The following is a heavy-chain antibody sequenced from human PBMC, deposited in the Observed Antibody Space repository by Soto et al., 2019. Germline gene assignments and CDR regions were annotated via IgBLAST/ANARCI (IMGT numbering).Heavy chain of an antibody. V-gene: IGHV4-39*01. CDR1: GGSFMSTTYY. CDR2: IYYSGTT. J-gene: IGHJ5*02. CDR3: ARLDCPTTHCYIVRRGFDP. Sequence: LSETLSLTCTVSGGSFMSTTYYWGGIRQPPGKGLEWIGNIYYSGTTSYNPSLKSRVTMSVDTSKNQFSLKLSSVTAADTAVYYCARLDCPTTHCYIVRRGFDPWGQGALVTVS. D-gene: IGHD2-21*01.